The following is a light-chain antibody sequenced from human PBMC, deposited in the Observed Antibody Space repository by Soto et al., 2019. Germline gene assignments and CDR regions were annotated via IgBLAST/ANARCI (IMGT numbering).Light chain of an antibody. J-gene: IGKJ1*01. CDR1: QSVSSSS. CDR2: DAS. CDR3: QQFGSLPWT. V-gene: IGKV3-20*01. Sequence: EMVLTQSPGTLCLSPGERATLSCRASQSVSSSSFSWYQQKPGQAPRLLIYDASSRASGIPDRFSGSGSGTDFTLTISRLEPEDSAVYSCQQFGSLPWTFGQGTKVDIK.